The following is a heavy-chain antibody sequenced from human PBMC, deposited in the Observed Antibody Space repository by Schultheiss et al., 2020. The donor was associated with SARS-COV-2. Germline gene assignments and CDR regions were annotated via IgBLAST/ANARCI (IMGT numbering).Heavy chain of an antibody. V-gene: IGHV3-7*03. CDR1: GFTFSSYW. CDR3: ARDRATIFGVVNPWHYYYGMDV. J-gene: IGHJ6*02. CDR2: IKQDGSEK. D-gene: IGHD3-3*01. Sequence: GESLKISCAASGFTFSSYWMSWVRQAPGKGLEWVANIKQDGSEKYYVDSVKGRFTISRDNAKNSLYLQMNSLRAEDTAVYYCARDRATIFGVVNPWHYYYGMDVWGQGTTVTVSS.